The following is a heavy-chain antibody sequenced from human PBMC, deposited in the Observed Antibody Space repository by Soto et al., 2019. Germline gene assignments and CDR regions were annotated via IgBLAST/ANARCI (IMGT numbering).Heavy chain of an antibody. J-gene: IGHJ4*02. V-gene: IGHV3-30*18. Sequence: QVQLVESGGGVVQPGRSLRLSCAASGFTFSSYGMHWVRQAPGKGLEWVAVISYDGSNKYYADSVKGRFTISRDNSKNTLYLQMNSLRAEDTAVYYCAKSRTLWFGELFDYWGQGTLVTVSS. CDR3: AKSRTLWFGELFDY. CDR1: GFTFSSYG. D-gene: IGHD3-10*01. CDR2: ISYDGSNK.